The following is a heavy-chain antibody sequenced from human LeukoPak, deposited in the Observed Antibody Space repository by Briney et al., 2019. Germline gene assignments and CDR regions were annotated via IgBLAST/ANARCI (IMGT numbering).Heavy chain of an antibody. Sequence: SETLSLTCTVSGGSISSYHWSWIRQPPGKGLEWIGYIYYSGSTNYNPSLKSRVTISVDTSKNQFSLKLSSVTAADTAVYYCARYGGYCSSTSCYPFDYWGQGTLVTVSS. J-gene: IGHJ4*02. CDR1: GGSISSYH. CDR3: ARYGGYCSSTSCYPFDY. D-gene: IGHD2-2*01. V-gene: IGHV4-59*01. CDR2: IYYSGST.